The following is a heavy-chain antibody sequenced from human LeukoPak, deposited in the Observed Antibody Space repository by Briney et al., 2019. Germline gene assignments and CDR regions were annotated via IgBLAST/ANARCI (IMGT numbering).Heavy chain of an antibody. J-gene: IGHJ4*02. V-gene: IGHV3-7*01. CDR3: ADMVRY. D-gene: IGHD2-8*01. CDR1: GFTFSSYE. Sequence: GGSLRLSCAASGFTFSSYEMNWVRQAPGKGLEWVANIKQDGSEKYYVDSVKGRFTISRDNAKNSLYLQMNSLRAEDTAVYYCADMVRYWGQGTLVTVSS. CDR2: IKQDGSEK.